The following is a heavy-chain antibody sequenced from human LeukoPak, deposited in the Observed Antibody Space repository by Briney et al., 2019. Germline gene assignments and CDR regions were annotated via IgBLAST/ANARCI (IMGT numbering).Heavy chain of an antibody. V-gene: IGHV3-23*01. J-gene: IGHJ4*02. CDR2: ISGSGDNT. Sequence: PGGSLRLSCAASGFTFSSHGRRRGRQAPGKGLEWVSTISGSGDNTYYADSVKGRFTIARDNSKNTLYLQMNSLRAEDTAVYYCAKVTYGSGTYGAFDYWGQGTLVTVSS. D-gene: IGHD3-10*01. CDR3: AKVTYGSGTYGAFDY. CDR1: GFTFSSHG.